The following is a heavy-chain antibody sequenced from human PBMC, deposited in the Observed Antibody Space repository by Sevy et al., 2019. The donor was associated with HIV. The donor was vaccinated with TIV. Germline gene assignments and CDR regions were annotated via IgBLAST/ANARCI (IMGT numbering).Heavy chain of an antibody. Sequence: RGCLRLSCAASGLTFSNYVMSWVRQAPGKGLERLSVISGSSGTTYAAESVKGRFTISRNNSKNTLYLHMSSLGAEDTAVYDCARNLSPSGAFDIWGQGTRVSVSS. J-gene: IGHJ3*02. V-gene: IGHV3-23*01. CDR1: GLTFSNYV. D-gene: IGHD6-25*01. CDR2: ISGSSGTT. CDR3: ARNLSPSGAFDI.